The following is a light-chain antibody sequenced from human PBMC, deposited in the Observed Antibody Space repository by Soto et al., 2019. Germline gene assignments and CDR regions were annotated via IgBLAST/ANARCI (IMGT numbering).Light chain of an antibody. CDR3: QQYRNWPLT. V-gene: IGKV3-20*01. CDR2: GAS. J-gene: IGKJ4*01. CDR1: QIVSSSY. Sequence: EIVLTQSPGTLSLSPGERATLSCRANQIVSSSYLAWYQQKPGQAPRLLIYGASSRATGIPDRFSGSGSGTEFTLTIDSLQSDDFAVYLCQQYRNWPLTFGGGTKVEIK.